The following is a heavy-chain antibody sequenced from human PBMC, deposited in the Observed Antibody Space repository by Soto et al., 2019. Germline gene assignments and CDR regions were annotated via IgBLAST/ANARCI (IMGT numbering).Heavy chain of an antibody. Sequence: GESLKISCKGSGYSFTSYWIGWVRQMPGKGLEWMGIIYPGDSDTRYSPSFQGQVTISADKSISTAYMELSSLRSEDTAVYYCARWSGDSRGSLPYYYGMDVWGQGTTVTVSS. V-gene: IGHV5-51*01. CDR2: IYPGDSDT. D-gene: IGHD2-15*01. CDR1: GYSFTSYW. J-gene: IGHJ6*02. CDR3: ARWSGDSRGSLPYYYGMDV.